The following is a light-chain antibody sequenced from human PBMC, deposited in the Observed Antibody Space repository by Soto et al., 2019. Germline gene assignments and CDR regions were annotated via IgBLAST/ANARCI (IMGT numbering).Light chain of an antibody. J-gene: IGKJ2*01. V-gene: IGKV3-15*01. Sequence: EIVMTQSPATLSVSPGERATLSCRASQSVSSNLAWYQQKPGQAPRLLIYGASTRATGIPARFSGSGSGTEFTLTISSLQSEDFAVYYCQQYNNWFMLPFGQGTKLEIK. CDR1: QSVSSN. CDR3: QQYNNWFMLP. CDR2: GAS.